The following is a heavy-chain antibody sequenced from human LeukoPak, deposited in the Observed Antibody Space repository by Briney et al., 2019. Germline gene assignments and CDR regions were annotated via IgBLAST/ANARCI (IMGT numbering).Heavy chain of an antibody. CDR3: AKDRTYYYDSGLGI. J-gene: IGHJ4*02. V-gene: IGHV3-66*01. CDR1: GFTFSSNY. CDR2: IYSGGST. D-gene: IGHD3-10*01. Sequence: GGSLRLSCAASGFTFSSNYMSWVRQAPGKGLEWVSVIYSGGSTYYSDSVKGRFTISRDNSKNTLYLQMNSLRAEDTAVYYCAKDRTYYYDSGLGIWGQGTLVTVSS.